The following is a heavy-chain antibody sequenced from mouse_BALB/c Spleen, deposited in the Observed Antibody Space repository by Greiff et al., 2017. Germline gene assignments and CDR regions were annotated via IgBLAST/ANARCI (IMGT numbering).Heavy chain of an antibody. CDR3: AREPSMITNAMDY. CDR2: IWAGGST. V-gene: IGHV2-9*02. D-gene: IGHD2-4*01. J-gene: IGHJ4*01. Sequence: VKLVESGPGLVAPSQSLSITCTVSGFSLTSYGVHWVRQPPGKGLEWLGVIWAGGSTNYNSALMSRLSISKDNSKSQVFLKMNSLQTDDTAMYYCAREPSMITNAMDYWGQGTSVTVSS. CDR1: GFSLTSYG.